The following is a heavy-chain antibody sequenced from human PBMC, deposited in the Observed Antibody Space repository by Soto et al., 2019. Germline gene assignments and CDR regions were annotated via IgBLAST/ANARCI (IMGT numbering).Heavy chain of an antibody. J-gene: IGHJ3*02. Sequence: TGGSLRLSCAASGFTFSSYAMSWVRQAPGKGLEWVSAISGSGGSTYYADSVKGRFTISRDNSKNTLYLQMNSLRDDDTAVYYWTKAGHCSGGTCQVAFDIWGQGTMVTVSS. V-gene: IGHV3-23*01. CDR3: TKAGHCSGGTCQVAFDI. CDR1: GFTFSSYA. D-gene: IGHD2-15*01. CDR2: ISGSGGST.